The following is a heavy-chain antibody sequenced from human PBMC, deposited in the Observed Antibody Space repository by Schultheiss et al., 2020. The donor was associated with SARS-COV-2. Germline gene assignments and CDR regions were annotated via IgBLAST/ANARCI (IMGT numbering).Heavy chain of an antibody. J-gene: IGHJ5*02. CDR3: ARDLKVRGVTRGYNWFDP. V-gene: IGHV3-33*01. D-gene: IGHD3-10*01. CDR1: GFTFSSYG. Sequence: GESLKISCAASGFTFSSYGMHWVRQAPGKGLEWVAVIWYDGSNKYYADSVKGRFTISRDNSKNTLYLQMNSLRAEDTAVYYCARDLKVRGVTRGYNWFDPWGQGTLVTVSS. CDR2: IWYDGSNK.